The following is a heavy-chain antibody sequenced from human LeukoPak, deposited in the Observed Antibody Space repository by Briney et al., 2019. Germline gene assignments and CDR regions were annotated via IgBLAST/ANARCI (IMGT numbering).Heavy chain of an antibody. J-gene: IGHJ4*02. V-gene: IGHV1-3*01. CDR3: ARERDSSGYYESDY. CDR1: GYTFTSYA. CDR2: INAGNGNT. D-gene: IGHD3-22*01. Sequence: ASVKVSYKSSGYTFTSYAMHWVRQAPGQRLEWMGWINAGNGNTKYSQKFQGRVTITRDTSASTAYMELSSLRSEDTAVYYCARERDSSGYYESDYWGQGPLVTVSS.